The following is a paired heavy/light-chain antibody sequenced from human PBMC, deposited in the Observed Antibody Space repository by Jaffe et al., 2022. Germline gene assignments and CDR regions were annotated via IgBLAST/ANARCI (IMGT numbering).Heavy chain of an antibody. CDR1: GFTFSSYA. CDR2: ISDSGGST. V-gene: IGHV3-23*01. Sequence: EVQLLESGGGLVQPGGSLRLSCAASGFTFSSYAMSWVRQAPGKGLEWVSSISDSGGSTYYADSVKGRFTISRDISKNTLYVQMNSLRAEDTAVYYCAKGISSGCYSSVDYWGQGTLVTVSS. CDR3: AKGISSGCYSSVDY. D-gene: IGHD6-19*01. J-gene: IGHJ4*02.
Light chain of an antibody. V-gene: IGKV3-20*01. CDR1: QSVSSSY. CDR3: QQYGSSPFT. J-gene: IGKJ3*01. Sequence: EIVLTQSPGTLSLSPGERVTLSCRASQSVSSSYLAWYQQKPGQAPRLLIYGASSRATGIPDRFSGSGSGTDFTLTISRLEPEDFAVYYCQQYGSSPFTFGPGTKVDIK. CDR2: GAS.